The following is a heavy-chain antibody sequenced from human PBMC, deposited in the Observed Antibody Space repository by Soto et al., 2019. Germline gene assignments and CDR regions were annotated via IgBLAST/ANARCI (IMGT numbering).Heavy chain of an antibody. CDR3: ARDWTYALDY. J-gene: IGHJ4*02. D-gene: IGHD1-7*01. V-gene: IGHV3-48*01. Sequence: PVGPLRVSYAASGFNFSDFTMNWVRQAPGKGLEWISYINRNGGGIYYADSVKGRFTISRDNAKNSLYLQMNSLRVEDTALYYCARDWTYALDYWGQGTPVTVSS. CDR1: GFNFSDFT. CDR2: INRNGGGI.